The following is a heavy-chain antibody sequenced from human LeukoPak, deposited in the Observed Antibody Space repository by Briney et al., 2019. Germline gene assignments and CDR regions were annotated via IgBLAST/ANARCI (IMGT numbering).Heavy chain of an antibody. D-gene: IGHD3-10*01. V-gene: IGHV4-59*12. CDR2: IYYSGST. CDR1: GGSISSYY. J-gene: IGHJ3*02. CDR3: ARVGWFGDAPAFDI. Sequence: SETLSLTCTVSGGSISSYYWSWIRQPPGKGLEWIGYIYYSGSTNYNPSLKSRVTMSVDTSKNQFSLKLSSVTAADTAVYYCARVGWFGDAPAFDIWGQGTMVTVSS.